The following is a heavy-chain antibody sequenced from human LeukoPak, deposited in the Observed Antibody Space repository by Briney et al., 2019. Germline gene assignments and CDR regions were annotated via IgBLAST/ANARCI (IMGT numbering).Heavy chain of an antibody. D-gene: IGHD5-12*01. CDR2: IIPILGIA. CDR1: GGTFSSYA. CDR3: ARDKDSGYDLMGYYYYYGMDV. Sequence: SVKVSCKASGGTFSSYAISWVRQAPGQGLEWMGRIIPILGIANYAQKFQGRVTITADKSTSTAYMELSSLRSEDTAVYYCARDKDSGYDLMGYYYYYGMDVWGQGTTVTVSS. J-gene: IGHJ6*02. V-gene: IGHV1-69*04.